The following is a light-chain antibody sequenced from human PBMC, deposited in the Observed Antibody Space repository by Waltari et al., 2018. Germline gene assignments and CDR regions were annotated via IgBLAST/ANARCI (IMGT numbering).Light chain of an antibody. J-gene: IGLJ2*01. CDR1: SNDVGGYNF. Sequence: QSALTQPASVSGSPGQSITISCVGTSNDVGGYNFVSLYQQHPGKVPKLMIYDVSKRPSVISYRFSGSKSGNTASLTISGLQAEDEADYYCCSYVGGGTLVFGGGTSVTVL. CDR2: DVS. V-gene: IGLV2-23*02. CDR3: CSYVGGGTLV.